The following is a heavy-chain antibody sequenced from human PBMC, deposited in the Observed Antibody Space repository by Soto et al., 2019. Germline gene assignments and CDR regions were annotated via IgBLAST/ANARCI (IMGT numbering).Heavy chain of an antibody. J-gene: IGHJ4*02. D-gene: IGHD6-13*01. CDR2: ISYDGSNK. CDR1: GFTFSSYG. Sequence: QVQLVESGGGVVQPGRSLRLSCAASGFTFSSYGMHWVRQAPGKGLEWVAVISYDGSNKYYADSVKGRFTISRDNSKNTLYLQMNSLRAEDTAVYYCAKAFRGRLQQLVLIPYFDYWGQGTLVTVSS. CDR3: AKAFRGRLQQLVLIPYFDY. V-gene: IGHV3-30*18.